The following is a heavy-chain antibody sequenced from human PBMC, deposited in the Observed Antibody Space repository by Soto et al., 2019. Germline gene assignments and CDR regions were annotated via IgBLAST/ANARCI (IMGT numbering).Heavy chain of an antibody. D-gene: IGHD3-10*01. V-gene: IGHV1-69*01. CDR3: ARDLEFRDGNISHLDY. J-gene: IGHJ4*02. Sequence: QVQLVQSGAEVKKPGSSVKVSCKASGGTFSSHVFNWGRQAPGQGLEWSGGIMPIIGTANYAQKFQGRVTITADESTSTAYMELSSLRSEDTAVYYCARDLEFRDGNISHLDYWGQGTLVTVSS. CDR2: IMPIIGTA. CDR1: GGTFSSHV.